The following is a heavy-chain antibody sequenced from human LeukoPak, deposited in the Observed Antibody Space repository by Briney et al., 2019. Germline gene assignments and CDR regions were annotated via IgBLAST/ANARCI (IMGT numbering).Heavy chain of an antibody. V-gene: IGHV3-15*01. CDR2: IQSKTDGGTT. CDR3: ATLTVRGVINI. CDR1: GFTFSNTR. D-gene: IGHD3-10*01. Sequence: GGSLRLSCAASGFTFSNTRMNWVRQAPGKGLEWVGRIQSKTDGGTTEYAAPVKGRFTISRDDSKTTLYLQMNSLKTEDTAVYYCATLTVRGVINIWGQGTLVTVSS. J-gene: IGHJ4*02.